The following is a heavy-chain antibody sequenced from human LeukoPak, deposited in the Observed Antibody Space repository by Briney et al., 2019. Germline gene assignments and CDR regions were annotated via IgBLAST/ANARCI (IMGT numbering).Heavy chain of an antibody. CDR2: ISSSGSTI. Sequence: GGSLRLSCAASGFTFSDYYMSWIRQAPGKGLEWVSYISSSGSTIYYVDSVKGRFTISRDNAKNSLYLQMNSLRAEDTAVYYCAMGMTTGAFDIWGQGTMVTVSS. D-gene: IGHD4-17*01. CDR1: GFTFSDYY. V-gene: IGHV3-11*01. CDR3: AMGMTTGAFDI. J-gene: IGHJ3*02.